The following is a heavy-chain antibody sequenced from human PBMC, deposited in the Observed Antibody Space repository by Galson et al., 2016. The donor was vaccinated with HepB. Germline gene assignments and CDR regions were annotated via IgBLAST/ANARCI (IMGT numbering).Heavy chain of an antibody. Sequence: QSGAEVKTPGESLKISCKGSGYNFTIYYIAWVRQMPGKGLEWMGIIYPGDSDTRYSPSLQGQVTISADKSVNTAYLQWSSLKAADTAMYYCARVFGGVFVLDYWGQGTLVTVSS. CDR2: IYPGDSDT. CDR3: ARVFGGVFVLDY. V-gene: IGHV5-51*01. D-gene: IGHD3-16*01. J-gene: IGHJ4*02. CDR1: GYNFTIYY.